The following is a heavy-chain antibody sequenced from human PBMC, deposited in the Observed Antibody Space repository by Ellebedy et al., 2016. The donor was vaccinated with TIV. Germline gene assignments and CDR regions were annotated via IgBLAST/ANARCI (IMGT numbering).Heavy chain of an antibody. CDR3: AKQDHVPVAASTPYWFFDL. V-gene: IGHV3-23*01. Sequence: PGESLKISCTASGFTFSSNAMSWVRQAPGKGLEWVSAISSSDTGTYYSNSVKGRFIISRDNSKNTLYLQVNSLGVEDTAIYYCAKQDHVPVAASTPYWFFDLWGRGTQVTVSS. J-gene: IGHJ2*01. D-gene: IGHD6-25*01. CDR2: ISSSDTGT. CDR1: GFTFSSNA.